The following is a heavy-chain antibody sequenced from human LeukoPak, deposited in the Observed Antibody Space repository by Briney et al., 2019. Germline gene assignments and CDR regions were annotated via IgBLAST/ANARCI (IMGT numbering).Heavy chain of an antibody. D-gene: IGHD6-25*01. V-gene: IGHV4-34*01. CDR3: ATDPRYSSDTFDI. CDR2: INHSGST. CDR1: GGSFSGYY. Sequence: SETLSLTCAVYGGSFSGYYWSWIRQPPGKGLEWIGEINHSGSTNYNPSLKSRVTISVDTSKNQFSLKLSSVTAADTAVYYCATDPRYSSDTFDIWGQGTMVTVSS. J-gene: IGHJ3*02.